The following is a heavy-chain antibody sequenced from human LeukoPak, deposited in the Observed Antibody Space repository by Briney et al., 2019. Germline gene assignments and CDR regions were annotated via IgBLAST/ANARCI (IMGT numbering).Heavy chain of an antibody. CDR3: AGEVVLMVYARDAFDI. V-gene: IGHV3-30-3*01. Sequence: GGSLRLSCAASGFTFSSYAMHWVRQAPGKGLEWVAVISYDGSNKYYADSVKGRFTISRDNSKNTLYLQMNSLRAEDTAVYYCAGEVVLMVYARDAFDIWGQGTMVTVSS. D-gene: IGHD2-8*01. CDR2: ISYDGSNK. J-gene: IGHJ3*02. CDR1: GFTFSSYA.